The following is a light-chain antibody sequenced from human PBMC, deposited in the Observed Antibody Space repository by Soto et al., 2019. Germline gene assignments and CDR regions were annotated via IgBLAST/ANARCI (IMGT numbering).Light chain of an antibody. J-gene: IGKJ4*01. CDR2: KAS. CDR1: QSISSW. V-gene: IGKV1-5*03. CDR3: QQHSIYPLT. Sequence: DIQMTQSPSTLSAFVGDRVTITCRASQSISSWLAWYQQKPGKAPTLLIYKASTLEGGVPSRFSGSASGTEFTLTISSLQPDDFATYYCQQHSIYPLTFGGGTKVETK.